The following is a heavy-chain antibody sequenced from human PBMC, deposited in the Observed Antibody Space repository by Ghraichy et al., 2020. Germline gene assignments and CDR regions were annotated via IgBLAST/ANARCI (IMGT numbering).Heavy chain of an antibody. CDR1: GFTFSSYA. J-gene: IGHJ4*02. V-gene: IGHV3-30-3*01. CDR2: ISYDGSNK. CDR3: ARVTTGWLPNLYYFDY. D-gene: IGHD6-19*01. Sequence: GGSLRLSCAASGFTFSSYAMHWVRQAPGKGLEWVAVISYDGSNKYYADSVKGRFTISRDNSKNTLYLQMNSLRAEDTAVYYCARVTTGWLPNLYYFDYWGQGTLVTVSS.